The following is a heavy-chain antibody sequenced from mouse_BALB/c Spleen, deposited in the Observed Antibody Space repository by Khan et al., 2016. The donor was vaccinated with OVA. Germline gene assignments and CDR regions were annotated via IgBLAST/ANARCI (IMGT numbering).Heavy chain of an antibody. CDR1: GYSITSDSA. V-gene: IGHV3-2*02. D-gene: IGHD1-1*01. CDR2: ISYSGRT. Sequence: VQLKESGPGLVRPSQSLSLTCTVTGYSITSDSAWNWIRQFPENKLEWMGYISYSGRTSYNPSLKSRISITRDTSKNQFFLQLNSVTTEDTATYYSARSVTISTVVATDFDYWGQGTTLTVSS. J-gene: IGHJ2*01. CDR3: ARSVTISTVVATDFDY.